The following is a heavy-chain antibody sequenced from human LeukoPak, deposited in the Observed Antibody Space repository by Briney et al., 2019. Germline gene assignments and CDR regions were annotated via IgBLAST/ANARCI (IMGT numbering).Heavy chain of an antibody. V-gene: IGHV3-23*01. J-gene: IGHJ4*02. CDR1: GFTFSAYA. CDR2: ISGSGAAT. Sequence: PGGSLRLSCAASGFTFSAYAMHWVRQAPGKGLEWVSAISGSGAATYYADSVKGRFTISRDNSQNTLYLQMNSLRAEDTAVYFCARESIWPQYQSFDFWAQGTLVTVSS. CDR3: ARESIWPQYQSFDF. D-gene: IGHD5-24*01.